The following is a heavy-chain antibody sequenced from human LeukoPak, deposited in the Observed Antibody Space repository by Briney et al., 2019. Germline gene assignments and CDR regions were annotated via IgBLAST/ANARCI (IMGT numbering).Heavy chain of an antibody. J-gene: IGHJ4*02. Sequence: AGGSLRLSCAASGFTFSSYAMSWVRQAPGKGLEWVSAISGSGGSTYYADSVKGRFTISRDNSKNTLYLQMNSLRAEDTAVYYCAKDVTYYYGSGTNFDYWGQGTLVTVSS. V-gene: IGHV3-23*01. D-gene: IGHD3-10*01. CDR3: AKDVTYYYGSGTNFDY. CDR1: GFTFSSYA. CDR2: ISGSGGST.